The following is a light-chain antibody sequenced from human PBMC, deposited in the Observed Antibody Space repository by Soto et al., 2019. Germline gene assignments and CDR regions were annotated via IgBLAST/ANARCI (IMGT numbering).Light chain of an antibody. CDR2: GNS. V-gene: IGLV1-40*01. J-gene: IGLJ7*01. CDR3: QSYDSSLSGAV. Sequence: QSVLTQPPSVSGAPGQRVTISCTGSSSNIGAGYDVHWYQQLPVTAPKLLIYGNSNRPSGVPDRFSGSKSGTSASLAITGIQAEDEADYYCQSYDSSLSGAVFGGGTQLTVL. CDR1: SSNIGAGYD.